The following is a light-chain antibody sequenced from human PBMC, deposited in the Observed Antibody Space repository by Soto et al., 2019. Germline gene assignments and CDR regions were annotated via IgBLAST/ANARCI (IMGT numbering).Light chain of an antibody. CDR1: SSDVGGYNY. Sequence: QSALTQTPSASGSPGQSVTISCAGTSSDVGGYNYVSWYQQHPGKAPKLMIYEVDKRPSGVPDRFSGSKSGNTASLTVSGLQAEDEADYYCVSYAGNSNVVFGGGTKLTVL. CDR2: EVD. J-gene: IGLJ3*02. V-gene: IGLV2-8*01. CDR3: VSYAGNSNVV.